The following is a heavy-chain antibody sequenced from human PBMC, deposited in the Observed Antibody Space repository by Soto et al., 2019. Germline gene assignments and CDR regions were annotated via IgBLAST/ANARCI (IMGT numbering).Heavy chain of an antibody. CDR2: IYHSGST. CDR3: ARAGLRHPPYYFDY. J-gene: IGHJ4*02. V-gene: IGHV4-4*02. Sequence: QVQLQESGPGLVKPSGTLSLTCAVSGCSICSIHWWSGVRQPPGKGLEWIGEIYHSGSTNYNPSLQSRVTIAVDKSKNQFSLELSSVTAADTAVYYCARAGLRHPPYYFDYWGQGTLVTVSS. CDR1: GCSICSIHW. D-gene: IGHD4-17*01.